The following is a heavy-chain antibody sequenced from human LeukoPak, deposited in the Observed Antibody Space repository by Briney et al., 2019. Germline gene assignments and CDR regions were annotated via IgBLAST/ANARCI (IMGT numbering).Heavy chain of an antibody. CDR2: IYYSGST. J-gene: IGHJ4*02. V-gene: IGHV4-61*01. Sequence: PSETLSVTCTVSGGSVSSGSYYWSWIRQPPGKGLEWIGYIYYSGSTNYNPSLKSRVTISVDTSKNQFSLKLSSVTAADTAVYYCASRPVDSSGYYPYYFDYWGQGTLVTVSS. D-gene: IGHD3-22*01. CDR1: GGSVSSGSYY. CDR3: ASRPVDSSGYYPYYFDY.